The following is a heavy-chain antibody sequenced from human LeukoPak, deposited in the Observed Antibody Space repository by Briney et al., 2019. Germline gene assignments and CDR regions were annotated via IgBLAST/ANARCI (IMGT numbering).Heavy chain of an antibody. Sequence: PSETLSLTCTVSGGSISSYYWSWVRQPPGKGLEWIGRIYTSGSTNYNPSLKSRVTISIDSSKNQFALKLSSVTAADTAVYYCARDLSSGWYYFDYWGQGTLVTVSS. J-gene: IGHJ4*02. CDR2: IYTSGST. CDR1: GGSISSYY. V-gene: IGHV4-4*07. CDR3: ARDLSSGWYYFDY. D-gene: IGHD6-19*01.